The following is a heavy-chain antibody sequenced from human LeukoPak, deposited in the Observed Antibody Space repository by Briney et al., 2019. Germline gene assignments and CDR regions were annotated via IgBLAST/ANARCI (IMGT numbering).Heavy chain of an antibody. D-gene: IGHD3/OR15-3a*01. Sequence: SGGSLRLSCAASGFTFSSYAMHWVRQAPGKGLEWVAVISYDGSNKYYADSVKGRFTISRDNSKNTLYLQMNSLRAEDTAVYYCARDGGIRLDFDPWGQGTLVTVSS. J-gene: IGHJ5*02. CDR3: ARDGGIRLDFDP. CDR2: ISYDGSNK. CDR1: GFTFSSYA. V-gene: IGHV3-30*04.